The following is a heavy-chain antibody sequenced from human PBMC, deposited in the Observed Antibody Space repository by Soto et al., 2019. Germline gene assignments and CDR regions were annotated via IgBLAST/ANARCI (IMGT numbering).Heavy chain of an antibody. J-gene: IGHJ4*02. Sequence: SETLSLTCTVSGGSVSSGSYYWSWIRQPPGKGLEWIGYIYYSGSTNYNPSLKSRVTISVDTSKNQFSLKLSSVTAADTAVYYCAREPAAVAGNYFDYWGQGTLVTVSS. CDR3: AREPAAVAGNYFDY. V-gene: IGHV4-61*01. CDR1: GGSVSSGSYY. CDR2: IYYSGST. D-gene: IGHD6-19*01.